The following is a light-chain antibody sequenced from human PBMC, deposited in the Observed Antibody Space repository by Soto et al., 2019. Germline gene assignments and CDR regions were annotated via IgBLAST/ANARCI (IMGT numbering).Light chain of an antibody. J-gene: IGKJ4*01. CDR1: QGISRA. CDR3: QQFNSYPAST. V-gene: IGKV1-13*02. CDR2: DAS. Sequence: AIQLTQSPSSLSASVGDRVSITCRASQGISRALAWYQQKPGEPPKLLIYDASSFDSGVPSRFSGSGSGTDFTLTISSLQPEDFATYYCQQFNSYPASTFGGGTKVEIK.